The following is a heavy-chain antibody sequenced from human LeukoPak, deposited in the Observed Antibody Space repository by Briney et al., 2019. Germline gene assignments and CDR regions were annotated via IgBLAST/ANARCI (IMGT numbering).Heavy chain of an antibody. V-gene: IGHV3-21*01. J-gene: IGHJ6*03. CDR3: ARDPYSGNYGNDYYYYMDV. CDR1: GFTFSNYN. D-gene: IGHD1-26*01. Sequence: GGSLRLSCAASGFTFSNYNMNWVRQAPGKAMEWVSSITSSGTYIFYADSVKGRFTISRDNAKNSLYLQMDSLGPEDTAVYYSARDPYSGNYGNDYYYYMDVWGKGTTVTISS. CDR2: ITSSGTYI.